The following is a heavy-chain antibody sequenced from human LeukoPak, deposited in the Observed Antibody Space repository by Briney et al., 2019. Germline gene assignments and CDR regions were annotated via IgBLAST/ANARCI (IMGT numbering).Heavy chain of an antibody. CDR2: ISAYNDNT. D-gene: IGHD4-17*01. CDR3: ARYGRNYGDSDY. J-gene: IGHJ4*02. V-gene: IGHV1-18*01. Sequence: ASVKVSCKASGYTFTSYDIGWVRQAPGQGLEWMGWISAYNDNTNYAQKLQGRVTMTTDTSTSTAYMDLRSLRSDDTAVYYCARYGRNYGDSDYWGQGTLVTVSS. CDR1: GYTFTSYD.